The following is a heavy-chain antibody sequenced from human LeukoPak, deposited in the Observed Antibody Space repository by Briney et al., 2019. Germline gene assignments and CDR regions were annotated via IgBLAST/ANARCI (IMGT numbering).Heavy chain of an antibody. V-gene: IGHV4-31*03. D-gene: IGHD6-13*01. CDR1: GGSISSGGYY. J-gene: IGHJ4*02. CDR3: ARDRGAAAGIFDY. CDR2: IYYRGST. Sequence: PSETLSLTCTVSGGSISSGGYYWRWIRQHPGKGLDWIGYIYYRGSTYYNPSLKSRVTISVDTSKNQFSLNLSSVTAADTAVYYCARDRGAAAGIFDYWGQGTLVTVSS.